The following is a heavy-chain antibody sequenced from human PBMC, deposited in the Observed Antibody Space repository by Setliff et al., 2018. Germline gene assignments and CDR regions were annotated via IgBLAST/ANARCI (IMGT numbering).Heavy chain of an antibody. CDR2: IGGRGIST. D-gene: IGHD4-17*01. CDR1: GFTFSAHY. Sequence: PGGSLRLSCAASGFTFSAHYMDWLRQAPGKGLEWVSGIGGRGISTYYADSVKGRFTISRDNSKNTLYLQMTSLRAEDTAVYYCAKSMTTEIYFDYWGQGTLVTVSS. V-gene: IGHV3-23*01. J-gene: IGHJ4*02. CDR3: AKSMTTEIYFDY.